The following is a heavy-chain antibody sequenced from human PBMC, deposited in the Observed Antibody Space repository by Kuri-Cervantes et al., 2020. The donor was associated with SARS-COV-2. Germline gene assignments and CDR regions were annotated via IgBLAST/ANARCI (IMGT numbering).Heavy chain of an antibody. D-gene: IGHD3-22*01. CDR3: ARERTITMIVVVIGGKDAFDI. V-gene: IGHV3-23*01. CDR1: GFTFSNYA. Sequence: GGSLRLSCAASGFTFSNYAMSWVRLAPGKGLEWASGISGAGDSTYYADSVKGRFTISRDNSKNTLYLQMNSLRAEDTAVYYCARERTITMIVVVIGGKDAFDIWGQGTMVTVSS. CDR2: ISGAGDST. J-gene: IGHJ3*02.